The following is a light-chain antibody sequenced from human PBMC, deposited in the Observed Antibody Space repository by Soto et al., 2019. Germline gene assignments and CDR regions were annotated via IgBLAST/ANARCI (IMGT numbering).Light chain of an antibody. CDR1: QDIRTS. CDR3: QQYDSLPPFT. CDR2: GAS. J-gene: IGKJ3*01. Sequence: DLPMTQSPSSLSASVGARVSITCQASQDIRTSLSWFQQKPGRAPKLLIYGASNLEAGAPSRFRGSGSGTDFTFTISSLQPEDIATYYCQQYDSLPPFTFGPGTKVDIK. V-gene: IGKV1-33*01.